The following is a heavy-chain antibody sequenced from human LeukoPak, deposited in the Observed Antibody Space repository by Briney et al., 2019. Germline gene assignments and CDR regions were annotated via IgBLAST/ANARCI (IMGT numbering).Heavy chain of an antibody. V-gene: IGHV3-7*01. CDR2: IKQDGSEK. Sequence: GGSLRPSCAASGFTFSSYWMSWVRQAPGKGLEWVANIKQDGSEKYYVDSVKGRFTISRDNAKNSLYLQMNSLRAEDTAVYYCAELGITMIGGLWGQGTLVTVSS. CDR3: AELGITMIGGL. CDR1: GFTFSSYW. D-gene: IGHD3-10*02. J-gene: IGHJ1*01.